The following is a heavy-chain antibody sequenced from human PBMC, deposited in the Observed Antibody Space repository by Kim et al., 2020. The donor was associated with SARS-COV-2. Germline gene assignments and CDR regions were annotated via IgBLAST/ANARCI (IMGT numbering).Heavy chain of an antibody. Sequence: SVKVSCKASGGTFSSYAISWVRQAPGQGLEWMGGIIPIFGTANYAQKFQGRVTITADESTSTAYMELSSLRSEDTAVYYCARDGGYSSSWYNGAFDYWGQGTLVTVSS. CDR2: IIPIFGTA. D-gene: IGHD6-13*01. V-gene: IGHV1-69*13. CDR3: ARDGGYSSSWYNGAFDY. CDR1: GGTFSSYA. J-gene: IGHJ4*02.